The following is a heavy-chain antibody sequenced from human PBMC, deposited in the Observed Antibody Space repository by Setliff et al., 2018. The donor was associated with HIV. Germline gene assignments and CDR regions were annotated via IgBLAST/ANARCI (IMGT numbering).Heavy chain of an antibody. V-gene: IGHV4-34*01. D-gene: IGHD6-13*01. CDR1: GESFSGYY. J-gene: IGHJ4*02. CDR3: ARGIPALGTRYYFDY. CDR2: INESGSA. Sequence: NPSETLSLTCAVYGESFSGYYWSWIRQPPGKGLDWIGEINESGSANYNPSLKSRVTISVDISKKQFSLKLSSVTAADTAVYYCARGIPALGTRYYFDYWGQGTRVTVSS.